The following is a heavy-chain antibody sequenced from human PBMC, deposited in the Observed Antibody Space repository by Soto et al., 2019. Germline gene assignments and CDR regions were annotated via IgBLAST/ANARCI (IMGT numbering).Heavy chain of an antibody. CDR1: GFSLNTASGVG. D-gene: IGHD3-10*01. CDR2: VYWDDDK. CDR3: ARAQWFGDHFDY. Sequence: QITLKESGPTVVKPTQTLTLTCTFSGFSLNTASGVGVGWIRQPPGKALEWLALVYWDDDKRYSPSLKSRLTITKDTSKNQVFLTMTNMDPVDTASYYCARAQWFGDHFDYGGQGTLVSVSS. V-gene: IGHV2-5*02. J-gene: IGHJ4*02.